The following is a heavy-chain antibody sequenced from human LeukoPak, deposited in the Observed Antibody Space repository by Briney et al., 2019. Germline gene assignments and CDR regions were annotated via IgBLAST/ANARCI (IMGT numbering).Heavy chain of an antibody. D-gene: IGHD6-19*01. V-gene: IGHV3-53*01. CDR2: IYRDGNT. J-gene: IGHJ5*02. Sequence: GGSPRLSCTASEFTVSNNYMTWVRQAPGKGLEWVSVIYRDGNTYYADTVEGRFTISRDNSKNTLYLQMDSLRAEDTAVYYCAAQALAGKGNYFDPWGQGTLVTVSS. CDR1: EFTVSNNY. CDR3: AAQALAGKGNYFDP.